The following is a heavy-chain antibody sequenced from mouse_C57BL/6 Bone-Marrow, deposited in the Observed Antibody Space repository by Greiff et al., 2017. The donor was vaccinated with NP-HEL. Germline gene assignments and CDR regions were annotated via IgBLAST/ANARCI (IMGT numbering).Heavy chain of an antibody. CDR1: GYTFTDYE. V-gene: IGHV1-15*01. Sequence: QVQLQQSGAELVRPGASVTLSCKASGYTFTDYEMHWVKQTPVHGLEWIGAIDPETGGTAYNQKFKGTAILTADKSSSTAYMELRSLTSEDSAVYYCTTLDYDYAYWGQGTTLTVSA. CDR2: IDPETGGT. CDR3: TTLDYDYAY. D-gene: IGHD2-4*01. J-gene: IGHJ2*01.